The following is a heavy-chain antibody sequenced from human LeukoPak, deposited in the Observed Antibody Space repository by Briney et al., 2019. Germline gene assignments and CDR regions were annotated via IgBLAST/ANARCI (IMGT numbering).Heavy chain of an antibody. CDR2: IWYDGSNK. D-gene: IGHD6-19*01. V-gene: IGHV3-33*01. CDR1: GFTFSSYG. Sequence: GALRLSCAASGFTFSSYGMHWVRQAPGKGLEWVAVIWYDGSNKYYADSVKGRFTISRDNSKNTLYLQMNSLRAEDTAVYYCARGYSSGWFDYWGQGTLVTVSS. J-gene: IGHJ4*02. CDR3: ARGYSSGWFDY.